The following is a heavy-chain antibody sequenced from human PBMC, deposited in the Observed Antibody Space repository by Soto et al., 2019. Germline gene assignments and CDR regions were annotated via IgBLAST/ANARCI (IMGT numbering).Heavy chain of an antibody. V-gene: IGHV3-30*18. J-gene: IGHJ4*02. CDR3: AKDKGSSGWYFDH. D-gene: IGHD6-19*01. CDR2: ISYDGSNK. CDR1: GFTFSSYG. Sequence: QVQLVESGGGVVQPGRSLRLSCAASGFTFSSYGMHWVRQAPGKGLEWVAVISYDGSNKYYADSVKGRFTIARDNSKNTVYLYINSLGAEDTALFFCAKDKGSSGWYFDHWGQGTLVTVSS.